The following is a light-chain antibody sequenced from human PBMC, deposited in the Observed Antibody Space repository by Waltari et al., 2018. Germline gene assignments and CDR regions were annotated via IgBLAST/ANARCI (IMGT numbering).Light chain of an antibody. J-gene: IGKJ2*01. CDR2: TTS. CDR1: QNIGSS. Sequence: DIQMTQSPSSLSASVGDRVTITCRASQNIGSSLNWFRQKPGEAPKLLIFTTSSLQSGVPSRFSGSGSGTDFTLTISSLHPEDFATYFCQQTYVAPRNFGLGTKLEI. CDR3: QQTYVAPRN. V-gene: IGKV1-39*01.